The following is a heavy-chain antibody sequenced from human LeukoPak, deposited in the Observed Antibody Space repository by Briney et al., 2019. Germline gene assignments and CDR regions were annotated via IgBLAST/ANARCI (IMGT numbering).Heavy chain of an antibody. J-gene: IGHJ3*02. CDR1: GFTFSNYW. Sequence: GGSLRLSCAASGFTFSNYWMHWVRQAPGKGLVWVSRINSDGSSTNYADSVKGRFTISRDNAKNSLYLQMNSLRAEDTAVYYCATVPYAFDIWGQGTMVTVSS. CDR2: INSDGSST. CDR3: ATVPYAFDI. V-gene: IGHV3-74*01.